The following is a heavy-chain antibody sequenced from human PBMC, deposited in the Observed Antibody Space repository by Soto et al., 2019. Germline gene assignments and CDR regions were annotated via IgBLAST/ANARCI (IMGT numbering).Heavy chain of an antibody. CDR1: GFAFSSSA. Sequence: SVKVSCKASGFAFSSSAVQWVRQTRGQRLEWIAWIVVGSGNTNRPQKFQGRVTVTRDMSTSTAYMELSSLRSEDTAVYYCAADRAGDSDAFDLWGQGTLVTVSS. V-gene: IGHV1-58*01. D-gene: IGHD4-17*01. J-gene: IGHJ3*01. CDR3: AADRAGDSDAFDL. CDR2: IVVGSGNT.